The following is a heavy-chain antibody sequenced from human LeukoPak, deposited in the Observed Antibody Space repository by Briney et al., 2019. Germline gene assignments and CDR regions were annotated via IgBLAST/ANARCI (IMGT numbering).Heavy chain of an antibody. Sequence: SETLSLTCAVYGGSFSGYYWSWIRQPPGKGLEWIGEINHSGSTNYNPSLKSRVTISLDTSKNQFSLKLSSVTAADTAVYYCARHWTYYDYVWGSYRPYYFDYWGQGTLVTVSS. CDR1: GGSFSGYY. D-gene: IGHD3-16*02. CDR2: INHSGST. J-gene: IGHJ4*02. V-gene: IGHV4-34*01. CDR3: ARHWTYYDYVWGSYRPYYFDY.